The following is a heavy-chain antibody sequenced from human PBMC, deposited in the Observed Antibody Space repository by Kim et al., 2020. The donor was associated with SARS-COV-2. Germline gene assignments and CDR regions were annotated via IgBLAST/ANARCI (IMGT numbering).Heavy chain of an antibody. V-gene: IGHV3-21*01. Sequence: GGSLRLSCAASGFTFSSYSMNWVRQAPGKGLEWVSSISSSSSYIYYADSVKGRFTISRDNAKNSLYLQMNSLRAEDTAVYYCARAWLLEVGGMDVWGQGTTVTVSS. D-gene: IGHD3-22*01. CDR2: ISSSSSYI. CDR3: ARAWLLEVGGMDV. CDR1: GFTFSSYS. J-gene: IGHJ6*02.